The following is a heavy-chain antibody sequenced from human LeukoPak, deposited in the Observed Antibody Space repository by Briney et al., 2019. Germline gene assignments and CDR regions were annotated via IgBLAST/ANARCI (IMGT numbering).Heavy chain of an antibody. CDR1: GFTFSSYG. Sequence: GRSLRLSCAASGFTFSSYGMHWVRQAPGKGLEWVAVISYDGSNKYYAGSVKGRFTISRDNSKNTLYLQMNSLRAEDTAVYYCAKDQDIVVVPAAMLTNWFDPWGQGTLVTVSS. J-gene: IGHJ5*02. CDR2: ISYDGSNK. CDR3: AKDQDIVVVPAAMLTNWFDP. D-gene: IGHD2-2*01. V-gene: IGHV3-30*18.